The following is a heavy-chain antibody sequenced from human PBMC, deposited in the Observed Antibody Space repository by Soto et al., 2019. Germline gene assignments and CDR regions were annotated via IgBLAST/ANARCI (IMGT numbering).Heavy chain of an antibody. J-gene: IGHJ4*02. V-gene: IGHV4-31*03. CDR1: GGSISSGGYY. D-gene: IGHD1-1*01. CDR2: IYYSGST. CDR3: ARWPQLEPRFDY. Sequence: SETLSLTCTISGGSISSGGYYWSWIRQHPGKGLEWIGYIYYSGSTYYNPSLKSRVTISVDTSKNQFSLKLSSVTAADTAVYYCARWPQLEPRFDYWGQGTLVTVSS.